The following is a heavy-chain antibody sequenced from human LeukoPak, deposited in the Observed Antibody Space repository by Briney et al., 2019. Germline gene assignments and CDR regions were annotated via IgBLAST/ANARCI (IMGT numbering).Heavy chain of an antibody. CDR3: ARENEEYYVGNSGY. J-gene: IGHJ4*02. Sequence: ASVKVSCKASGYTFTGYYMHRVRQAPGQGLEWMGWINPNSGGTNYAQKFQGRVTMTRDTSISTAYMELSRLRSDDTAVYYCARENEEYYVGNSGYWGQGTLVIVSS. CDR1: GYTFTGYY. V-gene: IGHV1-2*02. CDR2: INPNSGGT. D-gene: IGHD4-23*01.